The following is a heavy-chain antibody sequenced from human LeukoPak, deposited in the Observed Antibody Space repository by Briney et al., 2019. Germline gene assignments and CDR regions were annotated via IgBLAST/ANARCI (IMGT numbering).Heavy chain of an antibody. J-gene: IGHJ4*02. D-gene: IGHD2-15*01. CDR1: GYTFTGYY. Sequence: ASVKVSCKASGYTFTGYYMHWVRQAPGQGLEWMGWLNPNNGATNFAQKFQGRVTVTRDTSISTTYMELSRLRSDDTAVYYCARDLGFCSGGSCGSMTTVTSYDYWGQGTLVTVSS. CDR2: LNPNNGAT. V-gene: IGHV1-2*02. CDR3: ARDLGFCSGGSCGSMTTVTSYDY.